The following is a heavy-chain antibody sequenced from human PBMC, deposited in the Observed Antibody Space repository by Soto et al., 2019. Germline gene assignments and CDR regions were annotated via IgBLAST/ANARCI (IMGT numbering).Heavy chain of an antibody. CDR3: TTARLSGGYCVSSTNCSGY. Sequence: EVQLVESGGGLVKPGGSLRLSCAASGFTFTNAWMKWVRQAPGKGLEWVGRIKSKTDGGTTDYAAPVKGRFTISRDDSRNTVYLQLNSLKTDDTAVYYCTTARLSGGYCVSSTNCSGYWGQGTLVTVSS. CDR1: GFTFTNAW. CDR2: IKSKTDGGTT. J-gene: IGHJ4*02. D-gene: IGHD2-15*01. V-gene: IGHV3-15*07.